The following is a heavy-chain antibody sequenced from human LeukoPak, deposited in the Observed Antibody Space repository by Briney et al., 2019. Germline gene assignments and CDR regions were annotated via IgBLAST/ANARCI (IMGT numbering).Heavy chain of an antibody. CDR3: ARGGYSGSTRSLHAFDI. J-gene: IGHJ3*02. CDR1: GYTFTGYY. V-gene: IGHV1-2*02. Sequence: EASVKVSCKASGYTFTGYYMHWVRQAPGQGLEWMGWINPNSGGTNYAQKFQGRVTMTRDTSISTAYMELSRLRSDDTAVYYCARGGYSGSTRSLHAFDIWGQGTMVTVSS. D-gene: IGHD1-26*01. CDR2: INPNSGGT.